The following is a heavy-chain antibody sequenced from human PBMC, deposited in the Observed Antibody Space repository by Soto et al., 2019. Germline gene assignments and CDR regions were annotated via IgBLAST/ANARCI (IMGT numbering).Heavy chain of an antibody. Sequence: SGPTLVNPTQTLTLTCTVSGFSLSTSGVGVGWIRQPPGKALEWLGFIYWDDDKRYTPSLRSRPTITKDTSKNQVVLTMTNMDPVDTATYYCAHGLGYSVSGSRYYDLDVWGTGTTVTVS. CDR1: GFSLSTSGVG. D-gene: IGHD3-10*01. CDR2: IYWDDDK. CDR3: AHGLGYSVSGSRYYDLDV. V-gene: IGHV2-5*02. J-gene: IGHJ6*03.